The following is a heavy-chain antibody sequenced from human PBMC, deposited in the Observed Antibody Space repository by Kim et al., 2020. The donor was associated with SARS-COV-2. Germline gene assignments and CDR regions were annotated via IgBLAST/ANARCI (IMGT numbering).Heavy chain of an antibody. V-gene: IGHV3-48*03. CDR2: ISISGSTK. CDR3: ARDRTMVQGLISRTHYYYYGLDV. D-gene: IGHD3-10*01. Sequence: GGSLRLSCGASGFTFSRYDMNWVRQAPGKGLEWVSYISISGSTKYYADSMKGRFTISRDNAKNSLYLQMNSLRAEDTAVYYCARDRTMVQGLISRTHYYYYGLDVWGQGTTVTVSS. CDR1: GFTFSRYD. J-gene: IGHJ6*02.